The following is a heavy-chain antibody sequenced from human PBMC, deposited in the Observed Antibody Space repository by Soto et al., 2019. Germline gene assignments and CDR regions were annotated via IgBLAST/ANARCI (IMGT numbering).Heavy chain of an antibody. V-gene: IGHV4-39*01. J-gene: IGHJ5*02. CDR1: GASISSGGYY. Sequence: SETLSLTXTVSGASISSGGYYWGWIRQHPGKGLEWIGYIYYSGSTYYNPSLKSRVTISVDTSKDQFSLKLSSVTAADTAVYYCARHQSHSSSYVDPWGQGTLVTVSS. CDR3: ARHQSHSSSYVDP. D-gene: IGHD6-13*01. CDR2: IYYSGST.